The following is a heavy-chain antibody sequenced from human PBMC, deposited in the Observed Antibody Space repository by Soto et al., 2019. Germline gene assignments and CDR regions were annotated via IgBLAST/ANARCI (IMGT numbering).Heavy chain of an antibody. CDR3: ATPHPRQLAAAMHYSPYYFDY. CDR2: INPKNGAA. V-gene: IGHV1-2*04. CDR1: GYSFTGYS. D-gene: IGHD6-13*01. Sequence: GASVKVSCKASGYSFTGYSMHWVRQAPGQGLEWMGWINPKNGAANYARKFQGWVTMIRDTSISTVYMELRNLKSDDTAVYSCATPHPRQLAAAMHYSPYYFDYWGQGTLVTVSS. J-gene: IGHJ4*02.